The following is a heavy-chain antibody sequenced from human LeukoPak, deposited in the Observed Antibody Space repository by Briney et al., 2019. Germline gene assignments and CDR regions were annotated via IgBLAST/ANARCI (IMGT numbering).Heavy chain of an antibody. Sequence: VASVKVSCKASGYTFTSYAMNWVRQAPGQGLEWMGWINTNTGNPTYAQGFTGRFVFSLDTSVSTAYLQISSLKAEDTAVYYCARADIVVVVAAYGMDVWGQGTTVTVFS. D-gene: IGHD2-15*01. CDR1: GYTFTSYA. V-gene: IGHV7-4-1*02. J-gene: IGHJ6*02. CDR3: ARADIVVVVAAYGMDV. CDR2: INTNTGNP.